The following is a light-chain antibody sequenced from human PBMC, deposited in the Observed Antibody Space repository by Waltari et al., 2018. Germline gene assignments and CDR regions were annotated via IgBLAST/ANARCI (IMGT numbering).Light chain of an antibody. J-gene: IGKJ1*01. CDR3: QHYLRLPVT. Sequence: EIVLTQSPGTLSLSLGERATLSCRASQSVSRALAWYQQKPGQAPRPLIYGASPRATGIPDRFSGSGYGTDFSLTISRLEPDDFAVYYCQHYLRLPVTFGQGTTVEI. V-gene: IGKV3-20*01. CDR1: QSVSRA. CDR2: GAS.